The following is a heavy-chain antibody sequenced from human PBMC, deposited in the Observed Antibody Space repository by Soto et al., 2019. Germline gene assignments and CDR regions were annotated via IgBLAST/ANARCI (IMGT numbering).Heavy chain of an antibody. V-gene: IGHV3-30*03. CDR2: ISSDGHHQ. Sequence: EVSLRLSCATSGFSFNDYAMYWVRQAPGQGLEWVAIISSDGHHQFYLDNLRGRFTVSRDNSKNTLYLQMNSLRPEDTAVYYCSRGTYYPQSSGLHADYWGPGTVVTVSS. J-gene: IGHJ4*02. CDR1: GFSFNDYA. D-gene: IGHD3-22*01. CDR3: SRGTYYPQSSGLHADY.